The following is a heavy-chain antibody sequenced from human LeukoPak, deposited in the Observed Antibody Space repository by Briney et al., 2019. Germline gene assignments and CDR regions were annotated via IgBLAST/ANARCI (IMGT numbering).Heavy chain of an antibody. CDR3: ARDARSSTICQAGGNWFDP. J-gene: IGHJ5*02. CDR2: INPSSGSR. CDR1: GYTFTSYY. D-gene: IGHD2-2*01. Sequence: RASVKVSCKASGYTFTSYYMHWVRQAPGQGLEWMGTINPSSGSRSYAQKFQGRVTMTRDTSTNIVYMELSSLRSEDTAVYFCARDARSSTICQAGGNWFDPWGQGTLVIVSS. V-gene: IGHV1-46*01.